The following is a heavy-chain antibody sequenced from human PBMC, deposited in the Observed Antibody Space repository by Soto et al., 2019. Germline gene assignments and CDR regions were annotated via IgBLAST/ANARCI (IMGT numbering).Heavy chain of an antibody. V-gene: IGHV1-18*01. Sequence: ASVKVSCKGFGYSFMKYGINWGRQAPGQGLEWVGWISPYSGYTHSAQKFHGRLTLTTDTAASTAYMELRILRSADTALYYCAREASVLIPAAQPSRFDSWGQGTLVTVSS. CDR3: AREASVLIPAAQPSRFDS. CDR1: GYSFMKYG. D-gene: IGHD2-2*01. J-gene: IGHJ4*02. CDR2: ISPYSGYT.